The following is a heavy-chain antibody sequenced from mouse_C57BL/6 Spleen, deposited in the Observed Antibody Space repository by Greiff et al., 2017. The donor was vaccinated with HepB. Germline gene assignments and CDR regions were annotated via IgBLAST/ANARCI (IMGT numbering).Heavy chain of an antibody. V-gene: IGHV1-80*01. Sequence: VQLQESGAELVKPGASVKISCKASGYAFSSYWMNWVKQRPGKGLEWIGQIYPGDGDTNYNGKFKGKATLTADKSSRTAYMPLSSLTSEDSAVYFCARSDGMAYWGQGTLVTVSA. CDR2: IYPGDGDT. CDR3: ARSDGMAY. D-gene: IGHD2-3*01. J-gene: IGHJ3*01. CDR1: GYAFSSYW.